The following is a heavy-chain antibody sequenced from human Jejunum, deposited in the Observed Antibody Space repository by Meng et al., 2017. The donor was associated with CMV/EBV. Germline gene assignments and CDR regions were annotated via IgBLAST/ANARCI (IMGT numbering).Heavy chain of an antibody. CDR2: ISFSGDNT. Sequence: FPVGGAPQPPGTGLEWVSGISFSGDNTTSAASVKGRFTISRDNSQNTLDLQMNSLRAEDTAVYYCATPPRNYNSNWYTYSFAYWGQGTLVTVSS. CDR3: ATPPRNYNSNWYTYSFAY. J-gene: IGHJ4*02. D-gene: IGHD6-13*01. CDR1: FP. V-gene: IGHV3-23*01.